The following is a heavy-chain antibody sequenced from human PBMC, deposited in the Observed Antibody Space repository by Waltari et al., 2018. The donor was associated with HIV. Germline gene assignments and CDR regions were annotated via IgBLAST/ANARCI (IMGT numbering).Heavy chain of an antibody. J-gene: IGHJ4*02. V-gene: IGHV3-7*04. D-gene: IGHD1-1*01. Sequence: EVELVESGGGLVQRGGSLGPSCEGSGFTFSSYWLGWVRQAPGKGLEWVANIKQDGSEKYYVDSVKGRFTISRDNAKNSLYLQMNSLRAEDTAVYYCARGSNINWETISDYWGQGTLVTVSS. CDR1: GFTFSSYW. CDR3: ARGSNINWETISDY. CDR2: IKQDGSEK.